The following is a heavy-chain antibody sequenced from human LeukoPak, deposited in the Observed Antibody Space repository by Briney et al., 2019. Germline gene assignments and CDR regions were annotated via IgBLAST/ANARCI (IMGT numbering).Heavy chain of an antibody. V-gene: IGHV4-4*09. D-gene: IGHD2-2*01. Sequence: SETLSLPCTVSGGSISGYYWSWIRHPPGKGLEWIGYIYTSGSTNYNPSLKSRVTISVDTSRNQFSLQVTSVTAADTAVFYCARGAFHTSSVWFDPWGQGTLVTVSS. CDR1: GGSISGYY. CDR2: IYTSGST. CDR3: ARGAFHTSSVWFDP. J-gene: IGHJ5*02.